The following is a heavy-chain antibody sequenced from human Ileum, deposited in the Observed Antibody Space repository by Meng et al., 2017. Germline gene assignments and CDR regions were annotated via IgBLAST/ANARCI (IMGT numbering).Heavy chain of an antibody. J-gene: IGHJ6*02. CDR3: ARDVKALDV. D-gene: IGHD2/OR15-2a*01. CDR1: GGSISSYY. Sequence: SETLSLTCTVSGGSISSYYWSWIRQPPGKGLEWIGHMYYSGNGNYNPSLKSRVTISVDTSKNQFSLKLSSVTAADTAVYYCARDVKALDVWGQGTTVTVSS. V-gene: IGHV4-59*01. CDR2: MYYSGNG.